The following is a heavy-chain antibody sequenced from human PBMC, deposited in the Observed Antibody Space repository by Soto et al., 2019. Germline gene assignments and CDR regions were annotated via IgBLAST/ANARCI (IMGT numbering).Heavy chain of an antibody. CDR2: ISAYNGNT. Sequence: ASLKVSCKASGYTFTSYGISWVRQAPGQGLEWMGWISAYNGNTNYAQKLQGRVTMTTDTSTSTAYMELRSLRSDDTAVYYCARDLRSRYYGSGSYYFDYWGQRTPVTVSS. V-gene: IGHV1-18*01. CDR1: GYTFTSYG. CDR3: ARDLRSRYYGSGSYYFDY. D-gene: IGHD3-10*01. J-gene: IGHJ4*02.